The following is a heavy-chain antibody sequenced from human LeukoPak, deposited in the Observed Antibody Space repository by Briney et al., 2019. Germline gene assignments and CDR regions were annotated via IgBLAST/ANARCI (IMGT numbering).Heavy chain of an antibody. Sequence: PGGSLRLSCVASGFTFSSYAMTWVRQAPGKGLEWVSGISGSGVRTFNADSVEGRFTISRDNSKNTLYLQMNSLRVEDTAEYYCAKDHCGSECYYYMDVWGRGTTVTVS. CDR1: GFTFSSYA. CDR2: ISGSGVRT. D-gene: IGHD2-21*01. CDR3: AKDHCGSECYYYMDV. V-gene: IGHV3-23*01. J-gene: IGHJ6*03.